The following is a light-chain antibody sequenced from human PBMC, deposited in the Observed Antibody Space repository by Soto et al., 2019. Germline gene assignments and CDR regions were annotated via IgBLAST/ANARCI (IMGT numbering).Light chain of an antibody. CDR2: EVS. J-gene: IGLJ1*01. V-gene: IGLV2-14*01. CDR3: SLYSISTAYL. CDR1: SSDVGGYHY. Sequence: QSALTQPASVSGSPGQSITISCTGTSSDVGGYHYVSWYQLLPGKAPKLILFEVSIRPSVVSYRFSGSKSGNTASLTISGLQAEDEADYFCSLYSISTAYLFGTGTKVTVL.